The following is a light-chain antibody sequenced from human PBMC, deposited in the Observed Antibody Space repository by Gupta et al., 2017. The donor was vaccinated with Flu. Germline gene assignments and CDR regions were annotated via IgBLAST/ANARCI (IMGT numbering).Light chain of an antibody. CDR3: SSRDSSGNHVV. J-gene: IGLJ2*01. CDR2: GKN. V-gene: IGLV3-19*01. Sequence: QGDSLRSYSASWYQQKPGQAPVVVISGKNNRPSGISDRFSGSDSGNTASLTITGAQAEDEADYYCSSRDSSGNHVVFGGGTKVTVL. CDR1: SLRSYS.